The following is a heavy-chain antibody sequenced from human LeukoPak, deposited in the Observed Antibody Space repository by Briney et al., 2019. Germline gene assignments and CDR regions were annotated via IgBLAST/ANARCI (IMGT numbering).Heavy chain of an antibody. CDR2: IGVAANT. CDR1: GFTFSSYD. J-gene: IGHJ4*02. D-gene: IGHD3-22*01. CDR3: ARAGDYDTSGYYFDY. V-gene: IGHV3-13*01. Sequence: PGGSLRLSCAASGFTFSSYDMHWVRQATGKGLEWVSAIGVAANTFYSGSVKGRFTISRENAKNSLYLLMSSLRAEDTAVYYCARAGDYDTSGYYFDYWGQGTLVTVSS.